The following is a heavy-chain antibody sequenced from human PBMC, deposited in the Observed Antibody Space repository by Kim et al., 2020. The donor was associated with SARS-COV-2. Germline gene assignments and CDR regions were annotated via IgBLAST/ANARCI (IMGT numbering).Heavy chain of an antibody. CDR3: ARDRTWWLREGFDY. J-gene: IGHJ4*02. D-gene: IGHD5-12*01. Sequence: NPSLKSRVTISVDTSKNQFSLKLSSVTAADTAVYYCARDRTWWLREGFDYWGQGTLVTVSS. V-gene: IGHV4-39*07.